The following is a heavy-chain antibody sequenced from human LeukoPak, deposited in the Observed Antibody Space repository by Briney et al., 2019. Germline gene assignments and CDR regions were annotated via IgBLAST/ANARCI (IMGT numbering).Heavy chain of an antibody. D-gene: IGHD3-22*01. V-gene: IGHV3-53*01. CDR2: IYTGGNT. CDR3: ARGDDSGYYDYFDY. Sequence: GSLRLSCAASGFPVDSNYLSWVRQAPGKGLEWVSTIYTGGNTYYAASVKGRFTISRDFSKNTVFLHMNSLRAEDTAMYYCARGDDSGYYDYFDYWGQGALVTVSS. CDR1: GFPVDSNY. J-gene: IGHJ4*02.